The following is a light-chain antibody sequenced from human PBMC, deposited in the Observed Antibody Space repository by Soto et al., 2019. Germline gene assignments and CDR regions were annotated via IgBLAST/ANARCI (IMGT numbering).Light chain of an antibody. CDR2: EAS. CDR3: QQYSSNPYT. CDR1: QSISSW. J-gene: IGKJ2*01. V-gene: IGKV1-5*03. Sequence: DIQMTQSPSTLSASVGDRVTITCRASQSISSWLAWYQQKPGKAPKLLIYEASSLESGVSSRFSGSGSETEFTLTITSLQPDDFATYYCQQYSSNPYTFGQGTKLEIK.